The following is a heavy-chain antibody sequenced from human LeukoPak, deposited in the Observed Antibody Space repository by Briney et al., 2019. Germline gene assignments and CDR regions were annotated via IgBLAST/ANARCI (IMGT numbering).Heavy chain of an antibody. V-gene: IGHV3-30*04. CDR1: GFTFSSYA. CDR2: ISYDGSNK. Sequence: GRSLRLSCAASGFTFSSYAMHWVRQAPGKGLEWVAVISYDGSNKYYADSVKGRFTISRDNSKNTLYLQMNSLRAEDTAVYYCARDASSGWLGPRHYYGMDVWGQGTTVTVSS. CDR3: ARDASSGWLGPRHYYGMDV. D-gene: IGHD6-19*01. J-gene: IGHJ6*02.